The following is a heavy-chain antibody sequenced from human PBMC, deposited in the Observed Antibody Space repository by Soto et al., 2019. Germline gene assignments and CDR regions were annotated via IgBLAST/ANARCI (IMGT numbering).Heavy chain of an antibody. CDR2: IYYSGST. Sequence: PSETLSLTCTVSGGSISSGGYYWSWIRQHPGKGLEWIGYIYYSGSTYYNPSLKSRVTISVDTSKNQFSLKLTSVTAADTAVYYCARGPRGFCSGARCSPLGYYGVDVWGRGTTVTVSS. D-gene: IGHD2-15*01. CDR3: ARGPRGFCSGARCSPLGYYGVDV. J-gene: IGHJ6*02. CDR1: GGSISSGGYY. V-gene: IGHV4-31*03.